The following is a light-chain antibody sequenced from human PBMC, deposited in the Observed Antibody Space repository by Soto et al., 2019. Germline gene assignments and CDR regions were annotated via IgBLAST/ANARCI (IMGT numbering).Light chain of an antibody. V-gene: IGLV3-21*02. CDR3: LVLDSRSEHYV. J-gene: IGLJ1*01. Sequence: SYELTQSPSVSVAPGQTVSITCGGYNIGSKSVHWYQQKPGQAPVLVVYDDSDRRSGIPERFSGSNSGNTATLTITRVEAGDEADYHCLVLDSRSEHYVFGTGTKVTVL. CDR2: DDS. CDR1: NIGSKS.